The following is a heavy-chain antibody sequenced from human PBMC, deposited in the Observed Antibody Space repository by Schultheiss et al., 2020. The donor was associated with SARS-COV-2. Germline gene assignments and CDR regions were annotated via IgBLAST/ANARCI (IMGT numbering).Heavy chain of an antibody. J-gene: IGHJ6*02. CDR3: ARCDQLLMGGYYYYGMDV. CDR2: ISWNSGSI. V-gene: IGHV3-9*01. CDR1: GFTFDDYA. D-gene: IGHD2-2*01. Sequence: SLKISCAASGFTFDDYAMHWVRQAPGKGLEWVSGISWNSGSIGYADSVKGRFTISRDNAKNSLYLQMNSLRAEDTAVYYCARCDQLLMGGYYYYGMDVWGQGTTVTVSS.